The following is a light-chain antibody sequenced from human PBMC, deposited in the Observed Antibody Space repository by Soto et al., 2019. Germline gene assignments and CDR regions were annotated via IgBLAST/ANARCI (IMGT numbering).Light chain of an antibody. CDR2: GAS. V-gene: IGKV3-20*01. Sequence: EIVLTQSPSALSLSPGERATLSCRASQSLSSSYLDWYQQKPGQSPRLLIYGASSRATGVPDRFSGSGSGTSVSLTISTLELTIFAVYSWQQYGLSPPFSFGPGTILHI. CDR1: QSLSSSY. J-gene: IGKJ3*01. CDR3: QQYGLSPPFS.